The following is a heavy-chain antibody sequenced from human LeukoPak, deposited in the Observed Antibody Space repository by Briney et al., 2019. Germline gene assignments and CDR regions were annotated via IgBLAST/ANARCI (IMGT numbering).Heavy chain of an antibody. CDR3: ARDPIVAYYFDY. J-gene: IGHJ4*02. CDR1: GYTFTGYY. Sequence: ASVKVSCKASGYTFTGYYMHWVRQAPGQGLEWMGWINPNSGGTNYAQKFQGRVTMTRDTSISTAYMELSRLRSDDTAVYYCARDPIVAYYFDYWGQGTLVTVSS. CDR2: INPNSGGT. D-gene: IGHD5-12*01. V-gene: IGHV1-2*02.